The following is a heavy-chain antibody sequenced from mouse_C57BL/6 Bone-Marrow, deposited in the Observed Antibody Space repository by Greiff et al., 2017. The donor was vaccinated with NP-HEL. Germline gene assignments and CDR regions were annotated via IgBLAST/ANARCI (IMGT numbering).Heavy chain of an antibody. Sequence: VQLKQSGAELVRPGSSVKMSCKTSGYTFTSYGINWVKQRPGQGLEWIGYIYLGNGYTEYNEKFKGKATLTSDTSSSTAYMQLSSLTSEDSAIYVCERVTASYYSNYYFDYWGQGTTLTVSS. D-gene: IGHD2-5*01. J-gene: IGHJ2*01. CDR3: ERVTASYYSNYYFDY. V-gene: IGHV1-58*01. CDR2: IYLGNGYT. CDR1: GYTFTSYG.